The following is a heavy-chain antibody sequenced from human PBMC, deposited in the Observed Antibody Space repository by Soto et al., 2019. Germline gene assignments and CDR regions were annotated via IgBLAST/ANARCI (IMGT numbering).Heavy chain of an antibody. CDR2: IIPIFGTA. D-gene: IGHD3-10*01. J-gene: IGHJ6*02. V-gene: IGHV1-69*06. CDR1: GGTLSSYA. Sequence: SVKVSCKASGGTLSSYAISWVRQAPGQGLEWMGGIIPIFGTANYAQKFNGRVTITADKSTSTAYMALSSLRPEDTAVYYCARAVTMVRGVIITPTESYYYYGMDVWGQGTTVTVSS. CDR3: ARAVTMVRGVIITPTESYYYYGMDV.